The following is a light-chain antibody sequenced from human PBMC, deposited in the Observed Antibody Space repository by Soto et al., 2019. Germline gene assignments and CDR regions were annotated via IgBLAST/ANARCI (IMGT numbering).Light chain of an antibody. Sequence: QSVLTQPHLASGTPGQSVTTSCSGSSSNIGSHFVYWYQQLPGTVPKLLIYRNDQRPSGVPDRFSGSKSGTSASLAISGLRSDDESDYYCAALDVNLRGWVFGGGTQLTVL. CDR1: SSNIGSHF. V-gene: IGLV1-47*01. J-gene: IGLJ3*02. CDR2: RND. CDR3: AALDVNLRGWV.